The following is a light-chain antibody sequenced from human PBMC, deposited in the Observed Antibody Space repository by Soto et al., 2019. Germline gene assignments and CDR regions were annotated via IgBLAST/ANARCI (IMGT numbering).Light chain of an antibody. V-gene: IGKV1-39*01. CDR3: QQSYSTPLT. Sequence: DIQMTQSPSSLSASVGDRVTITCRASQSISSHLNWYQLKPGKAPKLLIYTTSTLQSGVPLRFSGSGSGTDFTLTISSLQPEDFATYYCQQSYSTPLTFGGGTKVEIK. CDR1: QSISSH. CDR2: TTS. J-gene: IGKJ4*01.